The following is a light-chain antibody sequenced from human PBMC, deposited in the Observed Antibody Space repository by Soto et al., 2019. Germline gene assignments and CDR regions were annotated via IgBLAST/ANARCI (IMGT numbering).Light chain of an antibody. V-gene: IGKV3-20*01. CDR1: QSVSTTY. CDR3: QHYDNSPPRFT. J-gene: IGKJ3*01. CDR2: GAS. Sequence: EIVLTQSPGTLSLSPWERATLSCRASQSVSTTYLAWYQQKPGRAPRLLIYGASSRATGVPDRFSGSGSGTDFTLTISRLEPEDFAVYYCQHYDNSPPRFTFGPGTKVDIK.